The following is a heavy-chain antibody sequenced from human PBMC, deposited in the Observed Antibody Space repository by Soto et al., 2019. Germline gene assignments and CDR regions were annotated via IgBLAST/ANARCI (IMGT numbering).Heavy chain of an antibody. CDR2: XXYXGXA. D-gene: IGHD6-13*01. CDR1: GDSINSSHW. Sequence: TSETLSLTCAVSGDSINSSHWWNWIRQHPGKGLXWIXXXXYXGXAXXXXXXKSRVSMSVDTSKNQFSLKMSSVTAADTAIYFCARDASSNWHYFDYWGQGTLVTV. V-gene: IGHV4-28*03. CDR3: ARDASSNWHYFDY. J-gene: IGHJ4*02.